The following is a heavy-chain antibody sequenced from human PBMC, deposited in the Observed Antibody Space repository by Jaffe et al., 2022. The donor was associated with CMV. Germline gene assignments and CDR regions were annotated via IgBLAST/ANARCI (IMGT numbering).Heavy chain of an antibody. CDR3: ARVLVFSTSQGYYFDY. CDR2: INWNGAYT. CDR1: GFTFDDYG. V-gene: IGHV3-20*04. J-gene: IGHJ4*02. D-gene: IGHD2-2*01. Sequence: EVQLVESGGGVVRPGGSLRLSCAASGFTFDDYGMSWVRQAPGKGLEWVSAINWNGAYTHYADSVRGRFTISRDNAKNSLYLQMHSLRAEDTALYYCARVLVFSTSQGYYFDYWGQGTLVTVSS.